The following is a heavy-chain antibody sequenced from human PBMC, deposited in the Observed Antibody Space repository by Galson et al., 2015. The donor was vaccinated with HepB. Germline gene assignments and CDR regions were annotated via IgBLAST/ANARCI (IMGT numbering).Heavy chain of an antibody. D-gene: IGHD6-19*01. CDR2: INPNNGGT. V-gene: IGHV1-2*06. CDR3: VRGSGSGWYYFDY. Sequence: SVKVSCKASGYTFTGYYMHWVRQAPGQGLEWMGRINPNNGGTNCEQKFQGRVTMTRDTSISTVYMELSRLRSDDTAVYYCVRGSGSGWYYFDYWGQGTLVTVSS. J-gene: IGHJ4*02. CDR1: GYTFTGYY.